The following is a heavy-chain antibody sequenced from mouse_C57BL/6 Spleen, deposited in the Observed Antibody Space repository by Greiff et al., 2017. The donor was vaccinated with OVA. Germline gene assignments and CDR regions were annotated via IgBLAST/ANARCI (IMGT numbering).Heavy chain of an antibody. J-gene: IGHJ3*01. CDR2: IRSKSNNYAT. CDR1: GFSFNTYA. CDR3: VRGGWSKVSFAY. D-gene: IGHD1-1*02. Sequence: EVKLVESGGGLVQPKGSLKLSCAASGFSFNTYAMNWVRQAPGKGLEWVARIRSKSNNYATYYADSVKDRFTISRDDSESMLYLQMNNLKTEDTAMYYCVRGGWSKVSFAYWGQGTLVTVSA. V-gene: IGHV10-1*01.